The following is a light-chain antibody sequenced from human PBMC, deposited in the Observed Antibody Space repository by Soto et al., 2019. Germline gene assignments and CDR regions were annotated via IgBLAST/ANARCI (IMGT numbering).Light chain of an antibody. CDR2: GAS. CDR3: QQYNNWPPYT. J-gene: IGKJ2*01. CDR1: QNIGSN. Sequence: EVVMTQSPATLSSSPGAIDILSCRASQNIGSNLAGYQQRPGQAPRLLMYGASTRANETPARFSGSGSATDFTLTISSLQSEDFAVYYCQQYNNWPPYTFGQGTGLEIK. V-gene: IGKV3-15*01.